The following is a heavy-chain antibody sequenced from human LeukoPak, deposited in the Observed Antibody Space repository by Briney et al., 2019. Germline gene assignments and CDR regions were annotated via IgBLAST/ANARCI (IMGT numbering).Heavy chain of an antibody. D-gene: IGHD6-19*01. V-gene: IGHV4-59*08. CDR1: GGSISSYY. CDR2: IYYSGST. J-gene: IGHJ4*02. CDR3: ARLYSSGWYDDY. Sequence: SETLSLTCTVSGGSISSYYWSWIRQPPGKGLEWIGYIYYSGSTNYNPSLKSRVTISVDTSKNQFSLKLSSVTAVDTAVYYCARLYSSGWYDDYWGQGTLVTVSS.